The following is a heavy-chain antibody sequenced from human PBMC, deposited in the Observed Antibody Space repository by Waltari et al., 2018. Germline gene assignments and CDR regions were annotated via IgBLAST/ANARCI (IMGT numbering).Heavy chain of an antibody. Sequence: QVQLVESGGGVVQHGRSLRLSCAAPGFTCSTYAMHWVRQAPGKGLEWVTVISYDGTNKYYADSVKGRFTISRDNSKNTLYLQMNSLRPEDTAVYYCARDHDTFDIWGQGTMVTVSS. CDR1: GFTCSTYA. V-gene: IGHV3-30-3*01. CDR3: ARDHDTFDI. CDR2: ISYDGTNK. J-gene: IGHJ3*02.